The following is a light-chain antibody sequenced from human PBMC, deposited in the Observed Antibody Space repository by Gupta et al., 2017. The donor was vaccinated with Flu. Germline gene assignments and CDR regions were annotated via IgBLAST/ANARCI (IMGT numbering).Light chain of an antibody. V-gene: IGKV1-9*01. CDR2: AAS. Sequence: DIQLTQSPSFLSASVGDRVTITCRASQGISSYLAWYQQKPGKAPKLLIYAASTLQSGVPSRFSGSGSGTEFTLTISSLQPEDFATYYCQQFNSYPWTFGQGTKLEIK. J-gene: IGKJ1*01. CDR1: QGISSY. CDR3: QQFNSYPWT.